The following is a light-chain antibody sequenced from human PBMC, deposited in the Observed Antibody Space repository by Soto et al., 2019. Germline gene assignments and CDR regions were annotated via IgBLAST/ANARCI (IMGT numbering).Light chain of an antibody. CDR2: TAS. CDR3: IQDYNYPLT. CDR1: QGIRSE. Sequence: IQMTQSPTALSASVGDRVTITCRASQGIRSELGWYQQKPGKAPNLLIYTASSLQSGVPSRFSGSGSGTDFTLTISSLQPEDFATYYCIQDYNYPLTFGGGTKVDIK. J-gene: IGKJ4*01. V-gene: IGKV1-6*01.